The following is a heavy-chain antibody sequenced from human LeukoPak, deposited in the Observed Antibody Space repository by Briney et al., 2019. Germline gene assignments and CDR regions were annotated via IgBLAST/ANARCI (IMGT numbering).Heavy chain of an antibody. Sequence: PSETLSLTCTVSGDSISAYSWSWMRQSPGKGLEWIGLIYYSGNTNYNPSLESRVTISMDTSKKWFSLNLMSVTAADTAVYYCARELDPTSTNNPHFCYHMDVWGKGTTVTVSS. D-gene: IGHD1/OR15-1a*01. CDR1: GDSISAYS. J-gene: IGHJ6*03. V-gene: IGHV4-59*01. CDR2: IYYSGNT. CDR3: ARELDPTSTNNPHFCYHMDV.